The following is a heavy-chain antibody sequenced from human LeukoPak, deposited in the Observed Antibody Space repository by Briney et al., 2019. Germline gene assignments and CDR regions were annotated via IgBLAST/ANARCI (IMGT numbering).Heavy chain of an antibody. Sequence: GGSLRLSCTVSGFTVSSNSMSWVRQAPGKGLEWVANIKQDGSEKYYVDSVKGRFTISRDNAKNSLYLQMNSLRAEDTAVYYCARDSGGSYSNYWGQGTLVTVSS. V-gene: IGHV3-7*01. CDR2: IKQDGSEK. CDR3: ARDSGGSYSNY. D-gene: IGHD1-26*01. CDR1: GFTVSSNS. J-gene: IGHJ4*02.